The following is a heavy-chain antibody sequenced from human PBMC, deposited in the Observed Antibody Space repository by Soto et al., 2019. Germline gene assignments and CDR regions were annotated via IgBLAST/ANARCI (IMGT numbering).Heavy chain of an antibody. V-gene: IGHV1-69*06. CDR2: IIPIFGTA. CDR3: ARDHYSSDYYYYGMDV. Sequence: GASVKVSCKASGGTFSSYAISWVRQAPGQGLEWMGGIIPIFGTANYAQKFQGRVTITADKSTSTAYMELSSLRSEDTAVYYCARDHYSSDYYYYGMDVWGQGTTVTVSS. CDR1: GGTFSSYA. J-gene: IGHJ6*02. D-gene: IGHD6-25*01.